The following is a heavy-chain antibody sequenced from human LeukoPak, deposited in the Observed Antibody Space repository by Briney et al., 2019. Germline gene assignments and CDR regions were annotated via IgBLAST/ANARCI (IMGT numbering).Heavy chain of an antibody. CDR1: GYTFTSNW. CDR3: ARQWRLGYSYSDY. J-gene: IGHJ4*02. CDR2: IYPGDSDT. V-gene: IGHV5-51*01. Sequence: GESLKISCKGSGYTFTSNWIGWVRQMPGKGLGWMRMIYPGDSDTRYSPSFQGQVTISADKSVNTAYLQWSSLKASDTAMYYCARQWRLGYSYSDYWGQGTLVTVSS. D-gene: IGHD5-18*01.